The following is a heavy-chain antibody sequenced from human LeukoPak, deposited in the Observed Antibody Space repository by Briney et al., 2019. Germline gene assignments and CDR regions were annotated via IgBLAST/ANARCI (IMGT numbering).Heavy chain of an antibody. CDR3: ARGRFRSLIDY. Sequence: SETLSLTCAVYGGSFSGYYWSWIRQPPGKGLEWIGEINHSGSTNYNPSLRSRVTISVDTSMNQFSLKLSSVTAADTAVYYCARGRFRSLIDYWGQGTLVTVSS. CDR2: INHSGST. J-gene: IGHJ4*02. CDR1: GGSFSGYY. V-gene: IGHV4-34*01.